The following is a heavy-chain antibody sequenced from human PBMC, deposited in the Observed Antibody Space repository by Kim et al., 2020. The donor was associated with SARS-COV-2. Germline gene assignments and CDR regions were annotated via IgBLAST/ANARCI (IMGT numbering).Heavy chain of an antibody. J-gene: IGHJ4*02. D-gene: IGHD3-10*01. CDR1: GFTVSSNY. Sequence: GGSLRLSCAASGFTVSSNYMSWVRQAPGKGLEWVSVIYSGGSTYYADSVKGRFTISRDNSKNTLYLQMNSLRAEDTAVYYCAILLWFGEPPRYWGQGTLVTVSS. V-gene: IGHV3-53*01. CDR3: AILLWFGEPPRY. CDR2: IYSGGST.